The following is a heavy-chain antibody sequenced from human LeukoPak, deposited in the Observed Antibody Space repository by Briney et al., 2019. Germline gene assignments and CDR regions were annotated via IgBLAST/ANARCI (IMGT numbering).Heavy chain of an antibody. CDR1: GGTFSSYA. J-gene: IGHJ6*03. D-gene: IGHD6-19*01. Sequence: ASVKVCCKASGGTFSSYAISWVRQAPGQGLEWMGWISAYNGNTNYAQKLQGRVTMTTDTSTSTAYMELRSLRSDDTAVYYCAKVQWLGDYYYYYYMDVWGKGTTVTVSS. CDR3: AKVQWLGDYYYYYYMDV. CDR2: ISAYNGNT. V-gene: IGHV1-18*01.